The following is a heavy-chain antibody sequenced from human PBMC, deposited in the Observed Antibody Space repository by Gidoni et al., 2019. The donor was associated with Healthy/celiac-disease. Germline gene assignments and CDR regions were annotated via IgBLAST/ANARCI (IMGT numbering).Heavy chain of an antibody. J-gene: IGHJ4*02. Sequence: QVQLQASGPGLVKPSETLSLTCSVSGGSISSYYWSWIRQPPGKGLEWIGYIYYSGSTNYNPSLKSRVTISVDTSKNQFSLKLSSVTSADTAVYYCAREGRITGTEPFDYWGQGTLVTVSS. CDR2: IYYSGST. CDR3: AREGRITGTEPFDY. D-gene: IGHD1-20*01. V-gene: IGHV4-59*01. CDR1: GGSISSYY.